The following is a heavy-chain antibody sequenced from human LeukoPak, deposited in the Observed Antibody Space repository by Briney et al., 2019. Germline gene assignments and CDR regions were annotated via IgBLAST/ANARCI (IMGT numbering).Heavy chain of an antibody. Sequence: GGSLRLSCAASGFTFSDYYMSWIRQAPGKGLEWVSYISSSSYTNYADSLKGRFTISRDNAKNSLYLQMNSLRAEDTAVYSCARYCSGGSCYSHWGQGTLVTVSS. V-gene: IGHV3-11*06. CDR1: GFTFSDYY. CDR3: ARYCSGGSCYSH. J-gene: IGHJ4*02. D-gene: IGHD2-15*01. CDR2: ISSSSYT.